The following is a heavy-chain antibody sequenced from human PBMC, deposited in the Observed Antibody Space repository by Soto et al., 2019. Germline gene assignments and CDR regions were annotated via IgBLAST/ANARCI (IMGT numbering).Heavy chain of an antibody. CDR2: IKIYTNGGTT. Sequence: PGGSLRLSCAASGFTFSNAWMSWVRQAPGKGLEWVGRIKIYTNGGTTDYAAPVKGRFAISRDDSKNTLYLQMNSLKTEDAGVYYCTTGVPINKCWGKGKRVIVSS. J-gene: IGHJ4*02. V-gene: IGHV3-15*01. D-gene: IGHD6-6*01. CDR3: TTGVPINKC. CDR1: GFTFSNAW.